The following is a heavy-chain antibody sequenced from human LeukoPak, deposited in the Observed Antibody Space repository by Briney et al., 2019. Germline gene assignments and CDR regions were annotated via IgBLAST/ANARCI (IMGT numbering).Heavy chain of an antibody. CDR2: ISGSGGST. CDR1: GFTFSSYA. D-gene: IGHD4-17*01. CDR3: AKTHSGDFAFDI. J-gene: IGHJ3*02. Sequence: GGSLRLSCAASGFTFSSYAMSWVRQAPGKGLEWVSAISGSGGSTYYADSVKGRLTISRDNSKNTLYLQMNSLRAEDTAVYYCAKTHSGDFAFDIWGQGTMVTVSS. V-gene: IGHV3-23*01.